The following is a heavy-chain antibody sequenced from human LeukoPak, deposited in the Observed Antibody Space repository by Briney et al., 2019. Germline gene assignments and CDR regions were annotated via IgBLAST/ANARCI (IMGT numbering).Heavy chain of an antibody. CDR3: ARRGVLRGFDY. CDR1: GGSFSGYY. D-gene: IGHD2-8*02. V-gene: IGHV4-34*01. Sequence: PSETLSLTCAVYGGSFSGYYWSWIRQPPGKGLEWIGEINHSGSTNYNPSLKSRVTISVDTSKNQFSLKLSSVTAADTAVYYCARRGVLRGFDYWGQGTLVTVSS. CDR2: INHSGST. J-gene: IGHJ4*02.